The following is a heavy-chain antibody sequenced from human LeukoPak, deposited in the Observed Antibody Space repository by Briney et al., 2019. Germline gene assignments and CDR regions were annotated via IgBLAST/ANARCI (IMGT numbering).Heavy chain of an antibody. CDR3: ARDLGTRYCSGGSCYYYYMDV. CDR1: GGTFSSYA. CDR2: IIPIFGTA. D-gene: IGHD2-15*01. Sequence: SVKVSCKASGGTFSSYAISWVPQAPGQGLEWMGGIIPIFGTANYAQKFQGRVTITADESTSTAYMELSSLRSEDTAVYYCARDLGTRYCSGGSCYYYYMDVWGKGTTVTVSS. J-gene: IGHJ6*03. V-gene: IGHV1-69*13.